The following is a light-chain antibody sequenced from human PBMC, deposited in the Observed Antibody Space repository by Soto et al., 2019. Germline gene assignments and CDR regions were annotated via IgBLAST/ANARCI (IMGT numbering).Light chain of an antibody. CDR1: QRISSF. Sequence: DIQMTQSPSTLSASVGDRVIITCRASQRISSFLAWYQQRPGKAPKLLMYKASMLQSGVPSRFSGSGSGTEFTLTISSLQPDDIATYYCHQYNSAPHTFGQGTRLEIK. V-gene: IGKV1-5*03. CDR2: KAS. J-gene: IGKJ5*01. CDR3: HQYNSAPHT.